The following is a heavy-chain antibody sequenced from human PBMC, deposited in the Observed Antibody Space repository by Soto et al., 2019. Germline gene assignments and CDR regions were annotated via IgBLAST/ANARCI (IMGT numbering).Heavy chain of an antibody. CDR1: GYTFTGYY. D-gene: IGHD2-15*01. CDR3: ARGGVGYCSGGSCYSGYYYYMDV. Sequence: ASVKVSCKASGYTFTGYYMHWVRQAPGQGLEWMGWINPNSGGTNYAQKFQGWVTMTRDTSISTAYMELSRLRSDDTAVYYCARGGVGYCSGGSCYSGYYYYMDVWGKGTTVTVSS. J-gene: IGHJ6*03. V-gene: IGHV1-2*04. CDR2: INPNSGGT.